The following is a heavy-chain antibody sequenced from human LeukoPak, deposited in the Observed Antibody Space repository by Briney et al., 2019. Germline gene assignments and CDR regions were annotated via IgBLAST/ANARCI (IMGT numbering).Heavy chain of an antibody. D-gene: IGHD3-9*01. CDR2: FSGRGGST. CDR1: GFTFSNYA. J-gene: IGHJ6*03. V-gene: IGHV3-23*01. Sequence: GGSLRLSCAASGFTFSNYAMSWVRQAPGKGLEWVSAFSGRGGSTYYADSVKGRFTISRDNSKNTLYLQMNSLRAEDTAVYYCAKGPLTGYYDYYYYYMDVWGKGTTVTISS. CDR3: AKGPLTGYYDYYYYYMDV.